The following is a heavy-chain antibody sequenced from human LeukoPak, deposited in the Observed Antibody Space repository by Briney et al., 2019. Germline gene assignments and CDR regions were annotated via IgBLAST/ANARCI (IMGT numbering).Heavy chain of an antibody. CDR2: ITSSSNVI. Sequence: GGSLRLSCAASGFTFSTYSVNWVRQAPGKGLEGISYITSSSNVITYPDSVKGRFTISRDNAKNSLYLQMNSLRDEDTAVYYCAKPSGSYYLLDAFDLWGQGTMVTVSS. CDR1: GFTFSTYS. J-gene: IGHJ3*01. CDR3: AKPSGSYYLLDAFDL. V-gene: IGHV3-48*02. D-gene: IGHD1-26*01.